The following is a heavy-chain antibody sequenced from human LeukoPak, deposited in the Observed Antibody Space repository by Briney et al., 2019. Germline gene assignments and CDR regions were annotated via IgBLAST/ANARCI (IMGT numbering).Heavy chain of an antibody. D-gene: IGHD3-3*01. CDR3: AKDRTVVIIPDAFDI. J-gene: IGHJ3*02. V-gene: IGHV3-21*04. CDR2: ISSSSSYI. Sequence: GGSLRLSCEASGLPFSSYSLNWVRQAPGKGLEWVSSISSSSSYIFYGDSVKGRFTISRDNAKNSLFLQMNSLRAEDTAVYYCAKDRTVVIIPDAFDIWGQGTMVTVSS. CDR1: GLPFSSYS.